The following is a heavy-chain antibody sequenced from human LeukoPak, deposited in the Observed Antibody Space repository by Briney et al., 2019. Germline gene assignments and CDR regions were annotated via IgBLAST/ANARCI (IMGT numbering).Heavy chain of an antibody. D-gene: IGHD2-15*01. Sequence: SETLSLTCTVAGGFTSRYYWSWIRQPAGKGLEWIGRIYSSGSITYNPSLKSRVTISVDKSKNQFSLKLSSVTAADTAVYYCARDGYCSGGGCYSYTPYYYYYMDVWGKGTTVTVSS. CDR2: IYSSGSI. CDR1: GGFTSRYY. J-gene: IGHJ6*03. V-gene: IGHV4-4*07. CDR3: ARDGYCSGGGCYSYTPYYYYYMDV.